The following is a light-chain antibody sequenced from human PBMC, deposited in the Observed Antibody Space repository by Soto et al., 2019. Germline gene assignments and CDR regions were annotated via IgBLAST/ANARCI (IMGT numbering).Light chain of an antibody. J-gene: IGKJ1*01. Sequence: EITMAQSPATLSLSTGERATLFLWASHSVNRYLVWYQQKPGQAPRLLMYDASKRATGIPARFSGSGSGTDFTLSISRLEPEDFSVYYCQEYGMSRTFGQGTKVDIK. V-gene: IGKV3-11*01. CDR1: HSVNRY. CDR3: QEYGMSRT. CDR2: DAS.